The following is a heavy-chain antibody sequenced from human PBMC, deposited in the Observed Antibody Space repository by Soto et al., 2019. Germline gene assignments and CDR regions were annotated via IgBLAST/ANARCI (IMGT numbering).Heavy chain of an antibody. Sequence: EGSLRLSCGASGFSVTLYAMSCVRQAPAKGLEWVSAISGSNSTYYADSVKGRFTISRDNSKSTLYLQMNSLRAEDTAVYYCAKDFVVVVAATNYFDYWGQGTLVTVSS. J-gene: IGHJ4*02. V-gene: IGHV3-23*01. CDR1: GFSVTLYA. CDR2: ISGSNST. CDR3: AKDFVVVVAATNYFDY. D-gene: IGHD2-15*01.